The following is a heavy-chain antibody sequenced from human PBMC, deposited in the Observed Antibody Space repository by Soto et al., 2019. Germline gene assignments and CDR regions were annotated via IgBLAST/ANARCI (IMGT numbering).Heavy chain of an antibody. CDR3: AEGDTARPMAELVG. Sequence: QVQLVQSGAEVKKPGSSVKVSCKASGGTFSSYTISWVRQAPGQGLEWMGRVIPILGIANYAQKFQGRVTXXAXKCXSTAYIELSSLRSEDTAVYYCAEGDTARPMAELVGWGQGTLVTVSS. CDR2: VIPILGIA. CDR1: GGTFSSYT. D-gene: IGHD5-18*01. J-gene: IGHJ4*02. V-gene: IGHV1-69*02.